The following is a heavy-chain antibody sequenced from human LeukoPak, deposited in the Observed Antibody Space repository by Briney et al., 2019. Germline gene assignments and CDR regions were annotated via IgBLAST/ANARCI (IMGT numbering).Heavy chain of an antibody. Sequence: GGSLRLSCAASGFTFSSYWMSWVRQAPGKGLEWMGGFDPEDGETIYAQKFQGRVTMTEDTSTDTAYMELSSLRSEDTAVYYCATGPLSIVGATHWFDPWGQGALVTVSS. D-gene: IGHD1-26*01. CDR3: ATGPLSIVGATHWFDP. J-gene: IGHJ5*02. V-gene: IGHV1-24*01. CDR1: GFTFSSYW. CDR2: FDPEDGET.